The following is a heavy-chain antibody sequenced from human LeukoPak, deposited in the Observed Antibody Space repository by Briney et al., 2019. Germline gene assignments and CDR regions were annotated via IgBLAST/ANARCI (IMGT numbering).Heavy chain of an antibody. CDR3: ARAYYDFWSGYYRGQGIDY. CDR1: GYSISSGYY. CDR2: IYHSGST. Sequence: SETLSLTCTVSGYSISSGYYWGWIRQPPGKGLEWIGSIYHSGSTYYNPSLKSRVTISVDTSKNQFSLKLSSVTAADTAVYYCARAYYDFWSGYYRGQGIDYWGQGTLVTVSS. J-gene: IGHJ4*02. V-gene: IGHV4-38-2*02. D-gene: IGHD3-3*01.